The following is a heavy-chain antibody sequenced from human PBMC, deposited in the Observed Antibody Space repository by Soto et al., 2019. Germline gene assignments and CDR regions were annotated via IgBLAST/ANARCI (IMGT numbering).Heavy chain of an antibody. J-gene: IGHJ6*02. D-gene: IGHD2-15*01. CDR2: INPSGGST. CDR1: GYTFTSYY. V-gene: IGHV1-46*01. CDR3: ARESIVVVVAATFPFGMDV. Sequence: GASVKVSCKASGYTFTSYYMHWVRQAPGQGLEWMGIINPSGGSTSYAQKFQGRVTMTRDTSTSTVYMELSSLRSEDTAVYYCARESIVVVVAATFPFGMDVWGQGTTVTVSS.